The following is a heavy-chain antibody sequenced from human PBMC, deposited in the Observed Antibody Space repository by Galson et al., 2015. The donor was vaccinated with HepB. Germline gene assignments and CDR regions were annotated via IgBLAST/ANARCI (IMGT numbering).Heavy chain of an antibody. CDR2: ISGSGGST. J-gene: IGHJ4*02. Sequence: SLRLSCAASGFTFSSYAMSWVRQAPGKGLEWVSAISGSGGSTYYADSVKGRFTISRDNSKNTLYLQMNSLRAEDTAVYYCAKDKSWLRYSPYFDYWGQGTLSPSPQ. CDR3: AKDKSWLRYSPYFDY. CDR1: GFTFSSYA. D-gene: IGHD5-12*01. V-gene: IGHV3-23*01.